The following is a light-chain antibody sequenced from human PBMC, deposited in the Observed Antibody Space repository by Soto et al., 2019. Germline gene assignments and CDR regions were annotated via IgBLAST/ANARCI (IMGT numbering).Light chain of an antibody. CDR3: LQHNSYHFT. V-gene: IGKV1-17*01. Sequence: DIQMTQSPSSLSASVGDRVTITCRASQDIRSDLGWFQQKPGKAPKRLIYAASTLESGVPSRFSGSRSGTEFTLTISSLQHEDFETYYCLQHNSYHFTLGPGTKVDLK. J-gene: IGKJ3*01. CDR1: QDIRSD. CDR2: AAS.